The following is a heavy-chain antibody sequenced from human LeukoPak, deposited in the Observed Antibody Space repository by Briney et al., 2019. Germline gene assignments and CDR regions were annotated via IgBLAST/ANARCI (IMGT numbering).Heavy chain of an antibody. J-gene: IGHJ4*02. Sequence: KSGGSLRLSCAASGFTFSNVWMSWVRQAPGKGLEWVGRIKSKTDGETTDYAAPVKGRFTISRDDSKNTLYLQMNSLKTEDTGVYYCTSSMVRGVYFDYWGQGTLVTVSS. D-gene: IGHD3-10*01. V-gene: IGHV3-15*01. CDR1: GFTFSNVW. CDR3: TSSMVRGVYFDY. CDR2: IKSKTDGETT.